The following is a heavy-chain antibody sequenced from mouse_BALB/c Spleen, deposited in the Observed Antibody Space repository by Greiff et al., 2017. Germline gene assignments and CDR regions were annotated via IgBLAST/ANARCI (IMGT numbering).Heavy chain of an antibody. CDR3: ARGGNSFAY. Sequence: VKLQESGAELAKPGASVKMSCKASGYTFTSYWMHWVKQRPGQGLEWIGYINPSTGYTEYNQKFKDKATLTADKSSSTAYMQLSILTSEDSAVYYCARGGNSFAYWGQGTLVTVSA. CDR1: GYTFTSYW. V-gene: IGHV1-7*01. CDR2: INPSTGYT. J-gene: IGHJ3*01. D-gene: IGHD2-1*01.